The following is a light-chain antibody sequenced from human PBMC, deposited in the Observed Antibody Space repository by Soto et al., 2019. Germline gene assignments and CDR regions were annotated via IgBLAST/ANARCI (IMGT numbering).Light chain of an antibody. Sequence: EIVVTQSPGTLSLSPGERATLSCRASQSVSNNYLAWYQQKPGQAPRLLTYGASNRATGIPDRFSGSGSGTDFTLTISRLEPEDFAVYYCQQYGSSPITFGQGTRLEIK. V-gene: IGKV3-20*01. CDR2: GAS. J-gene: IGKJ5*01. CDR3: QQYGSSPIT. CDR1: QSVSNNY.